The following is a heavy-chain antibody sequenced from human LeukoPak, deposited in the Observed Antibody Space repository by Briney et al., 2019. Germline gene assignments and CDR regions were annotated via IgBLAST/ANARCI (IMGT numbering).Heavy chain of an antibody. V-gene: IGHV5-51*01. D-gene: IGHD3-22*01. CDR2: INPSNSET. J-gene: IGHJ4*02. Sequence: GESLKISCETSGYSFYNYWIGWVRQISGKGLEWMGIINPSNSETRYTPSFEGQVTISADKSISTAYLQWSSLRASDTAMYYCARLDSGGYYFFPFWGQGTLVTVSS. CDR3: ARLDSGGYYFFPF. CDR1: GYSFYNYW.